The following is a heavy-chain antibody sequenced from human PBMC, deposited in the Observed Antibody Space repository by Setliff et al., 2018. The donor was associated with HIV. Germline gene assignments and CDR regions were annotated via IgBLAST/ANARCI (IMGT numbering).Heavy chain of an antibody. CDR3: AHRRGGDRGTNNWFDP. D-gene: IGHD1-1*01. CDR1: GFSLSTSGVG. J-gene: IGHJ5*02. Sequence: PTQTLTLTCTFSGFSLSTSGVGVGWIRQPPGKALEWLALIYWDDEKRYVPSLQSRLSITKDPSENQVVLTMTNMDPVDTATYYCAHRRGGDRGTNNWFDPWGQGALVTVSS. V-gene: IGHV2-5*05. CDR2: IYWDDEK.